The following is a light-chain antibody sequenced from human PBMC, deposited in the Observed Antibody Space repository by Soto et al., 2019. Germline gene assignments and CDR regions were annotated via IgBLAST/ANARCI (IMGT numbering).Light chain of an antibody. CDR2: SAS. V-gene: IGKV1-9*01. CDR3: QQLSRYPLT. J-gene: IGKJ4*01. CDR1: QSITTW. Sequence: DIQMTQSPSTVSAYVEDSVTITCRASQSITTWLAWYQQKPGKAPDLLIYSASTLQSGVPSRFSGSGSETEISLTIRALQPEDFATYYCQQLSRYPLTFGGGTKVDIK.